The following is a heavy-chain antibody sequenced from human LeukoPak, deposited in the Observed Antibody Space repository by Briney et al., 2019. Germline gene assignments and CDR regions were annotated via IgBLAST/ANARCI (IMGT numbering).Heavy chain of an antibody. J-gene: IGHJ4*02. V-gene: IGHV1-18*01. D-gene: IGHD1-26*01. CDR2: ISAYNGNT. Sequence: GASVKVSCKASGYTFTNYGISWVRQAPGQGLEWMGWISAYNGNTNYPQKLQGRVTMTTDTSTSTAYMELRSLRSDDTAVYYCARDWTYSGSYPGDYWGQGTLVTVSS. CDR3: ARDWTYSGSYPGDY. CDR1: GYTFTNYG.